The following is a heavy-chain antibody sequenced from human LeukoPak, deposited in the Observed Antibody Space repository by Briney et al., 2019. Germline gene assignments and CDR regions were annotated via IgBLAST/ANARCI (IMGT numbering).Heavy chain of an antibody. V-gene: IGHV3-30*02. J-gene: IGHJ6*03. D-gene: IGHD2-15*01. Sequence: GGSLRLPCAASGFTFSSYGMHWVRQAPGKGLEWVAFIRYDGSNKYYADSVKGRFTISRDNSKNTLYLQMNSLRAEDTAVYYCAKTRVDYYYYMDVWGKGTTVTISS. CDR3: AKTRVDYYYYMDV. CDR2: IRYDGSNK. CDR1: GFTFSSYG.